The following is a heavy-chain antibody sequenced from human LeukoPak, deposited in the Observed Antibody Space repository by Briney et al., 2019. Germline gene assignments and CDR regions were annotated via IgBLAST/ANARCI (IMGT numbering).Heavy chain of an antibody. V-gene: IGHV3-23*01. D-gene: IGHD1-26*01. J-gene: IGHJ4*02. CDR3: ARRLVGASYYFDY. Sequence: GGSLRLSCAASGFTFSSYAMSWVRQAPGEGLEWVSAISGSGGSTYYADSVKGRFTISRDNSKNTLYLQMNSLRAEDTAEYYCARRLVGASYYFDYWGQGTLVTVSS. CDR1: GFTFSSYA. CDR2: ISGSGGST.